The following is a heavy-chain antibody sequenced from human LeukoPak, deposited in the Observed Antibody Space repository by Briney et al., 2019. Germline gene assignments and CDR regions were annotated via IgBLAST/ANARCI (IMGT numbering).Heavy chain of an antibody. Sequence: PGGSLRLSCAASGFTFDDYAMYWVRQAPGKGLEWVSGLTWNSGSIAYADSVKGRLTISRDNAKNSLYLQMNSLRAEDMALYYCAKGKNYDILTGPDYWGQGTLVTVSS. CDR2: LTWNSGSI. D-gene: IGHD3-9*01. CDR1: GFTFDDYA. CDR3: AKGKNYDILTGPDY. J-gene: IGHJ4*02. V-gene: IGHV3-9*03.